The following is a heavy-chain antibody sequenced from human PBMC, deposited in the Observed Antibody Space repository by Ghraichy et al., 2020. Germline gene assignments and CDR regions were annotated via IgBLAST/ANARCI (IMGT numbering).Heavy chain of an antibody. D-gene: IGHD6-6*01. J-gene: IGHJ6*02. CDR3: ARDSVLAYSTSSGHYYYGMDV. V-gene: IGHV3-21*01. CDR1: GFTFSSYS. Sequence: GESLNISCAASGFTFSSYSMNWVRQAPGKGLEWVSSISGSSGYIYYADSVKGRFTISRDNAKNSLYLQMNSLRDEDTAVYYCARDSVLAYSTSSGHYYYGMDVWGQGTTVTVSS. CDR2: ISGSSGYI.